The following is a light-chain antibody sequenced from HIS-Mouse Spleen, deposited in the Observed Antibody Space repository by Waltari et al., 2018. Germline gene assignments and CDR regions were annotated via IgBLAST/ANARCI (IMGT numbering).Light chain of an antibody. Sequence: QSALTQPASVSGSPGQSITISCTGTSSDVGSYNLVSWYQQPPGKAPKLMIYEGSKRPSGVSNRFSGSKSGNTASRTISGLQAEDEADYYCCSYAGSSTLVFGGGTKLTVL. V-gene: IGLV2-23*01. J-gene: IGLJ2*01. CDR2: EGS. CDR3: CSYAGSSTLV. CDR1: SSDVGSYNL.